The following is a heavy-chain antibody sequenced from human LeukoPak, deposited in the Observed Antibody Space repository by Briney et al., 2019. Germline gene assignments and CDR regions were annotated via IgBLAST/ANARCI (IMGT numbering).Heavy chain of an antibody. V-gene: IGHV3-48*02. CDR1: GFTFSSYA. CDR3: ARDLGNSGSPNWFDP. D-gene: IGHD3-10*01. Sequence: GGSLRLSCEGFGFTFSSYAMNWVRQAPGKGLEWLSYSSSGSLTIHYADSVKGRFTISRDNGKNSVHLQIDTLTDEDTAVYYCARDLGNSGSPNWFDPWGQGTLVTVSS. J-gene: IGHJ5*02. CDR2: SSSGSLTI.